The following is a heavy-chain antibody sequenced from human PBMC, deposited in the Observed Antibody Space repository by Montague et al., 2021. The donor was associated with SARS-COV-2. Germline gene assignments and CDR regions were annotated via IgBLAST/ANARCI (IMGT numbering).Heavy chain of an antibody. D-gene: IGHD3-9*01. Sequence: SVKVSCKASGYTFTSYDINWVRQATGQGLEWMGWMNPNSGNTGYXQKFQGRVTMTRNTSISTAYMELSSLRSEDTAVYYCARGVLRYFDWLLSGYYYYYMDVWGKGTTVTVSS. J-gene: IGHJ6*03. CDR1: GYTFTSYD. V-gene: IGHV1-8*01. CDR2: MNPNSGNT. CDR3: ARGVLRYFDWLLSGYYYYYMDV.